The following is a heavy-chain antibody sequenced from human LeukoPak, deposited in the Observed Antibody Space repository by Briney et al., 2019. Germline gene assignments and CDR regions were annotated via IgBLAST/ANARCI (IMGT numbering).Heavy chain of an antibody. CDR1: GGSISSGSYY. CDR3: ARGPIRRKGSWFDP. J-gene: IGHJ5*02. Sequence: PSQTLSLTCTVSGGSISSGSYYWSWIRQPAGKGLEWIGRLYTSGSTNYNPSLKSRVTISVDTSKNQFSLKLSSVTAADTAVYYCARGPIRRKGSWFDPWGQGTLVTVSS. V-gene: IGHV4-61*02. CDR2: LYTSGST. D-gene: IGHD1-14*01.